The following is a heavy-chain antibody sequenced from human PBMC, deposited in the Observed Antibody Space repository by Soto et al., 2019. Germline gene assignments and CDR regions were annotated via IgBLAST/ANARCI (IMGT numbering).Heavy chain of an antibody. CDR1: TDSSSFTNSY. CDR2: SSYNGGT. D-gene: IGHD3-10*01. Sequence: PSETLSLTCTVYTDSSSFTNSYWGWIRQPPGKGLQWIGSSSYNGGTFYNPSLKGRVVISFDTSKKQSSLQVTSVTAADTAVYFCARHRIEVVWRGFDFWGQGSPVTVSS. J-gene: IGHJ4*02. CDR3: ARHRIEVVWRGFDF. V-gene: IGHV4-39*01.